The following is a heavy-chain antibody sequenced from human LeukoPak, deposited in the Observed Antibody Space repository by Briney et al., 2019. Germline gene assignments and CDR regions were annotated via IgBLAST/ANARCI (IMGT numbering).Heavy chain of an antibody. V-gene: IGHV5-51*01. CDR3: AKRRNDVYDTSRWDPDY. J-gene: IGHJ4*02. D-gene: IGHD3-22*01. Sequence: PGESLKISCKGYGNSFTNNWIAWVRQMPGKGLEWIGTINPDNSDTQYSPPFHGQVTISVDKSITTAYLQWSSLKASDTAKYYCAKRRNDVYDTSRWDPDYWGQGTLVTVSS. CDR1: GNSFTNNW. CDR2: INPDNSDT.